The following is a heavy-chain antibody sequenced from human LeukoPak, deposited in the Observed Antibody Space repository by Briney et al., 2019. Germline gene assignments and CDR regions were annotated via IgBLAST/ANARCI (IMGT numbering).Heavy chain of an antibody. D-gene: IGHD3-9*01. CDR3: ARDGDDILTGYYHC. CDR1: GGSISSYY. J-gene: IGHJ4*02. V-gene: IGHV4-4*07. Sequence: SETLSLTCTVSGGSISSYYWSWIRQPAGKGLEWIGRIYTSGSTNYNPSLKGRVTMSVDTSKNQFSLKLSSVTAADTAVYYCARDGDDILTGYYHCWGQGTLVTVSS. CDR2: IYTSGST.